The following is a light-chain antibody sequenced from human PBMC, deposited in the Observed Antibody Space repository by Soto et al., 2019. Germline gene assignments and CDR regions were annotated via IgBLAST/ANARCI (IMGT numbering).Light chain of an antibody. CDR1: STDVGSYDL. J-gene: IGLJ2*01. CDR2: EVN. V-gene: IGLV2-23*02. Sequence: QSVLTQPASVSGSPGQSITISCTGTSTDVGSYDLVSWYQEQPGRAPRLLIFEVNKRPSGVSNRFSGSKSGNTASLTISGLQAEDDGDYFCCSYAGGNTFVFGGGTKVTVL. CDR3: CSYAGGNTFV.